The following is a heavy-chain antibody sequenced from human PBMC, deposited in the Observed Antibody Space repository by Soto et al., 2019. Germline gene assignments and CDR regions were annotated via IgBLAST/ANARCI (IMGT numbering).Heavy chain of an antibody. CDR3: AKDLRDCSSTSCYANWFDP. CDR2: ISGSGGST. CDR1: GFTFSSYA. J-gene: IGHJ5*02. V-gene: IGHV3-23*01. Sequence: GGPLRLSCADSGFTFSSYAMSWVRQAPGKGLEWVSAISGSGGSTYYADSVKGRFTISRDNSKNTLYLQMNSLRAEDTAVYYCAKDLRDCSSTSCYANWFDPWGQGTLVTVSS. D-gene: IGHD2-2*01.